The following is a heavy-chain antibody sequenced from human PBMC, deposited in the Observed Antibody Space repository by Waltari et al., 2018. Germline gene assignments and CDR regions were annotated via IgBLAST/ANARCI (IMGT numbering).Heavy chain of an antibody. V-gene: IGHV3-30*03. D-gene: IGHD3-16*01. CDR2: ISYEGSNK. CDR1: GFTFSSYG. Sequence: QVQLVESGGGVVQPGRSLRLSCAASGFTFSSYGMHWVRQAPGKGLEWGAVISYEGSNKYYADSVKGRFTISRDNSKNTLYLQMNSLRAEDTAVYYCASLANWFDPWGQGTLVTVSS. CDR3: ASLANWFDP. J-gene: IGHJ5*02.